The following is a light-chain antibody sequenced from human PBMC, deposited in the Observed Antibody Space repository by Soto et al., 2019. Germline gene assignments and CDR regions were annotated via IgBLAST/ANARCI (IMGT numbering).Light chain of an antibody. CDR2: GAS. J-gene: IGKJ2*01. CDR3: QQYNNWPPGYT. Sequence: EIVLRQSPAILSVSPGERATLSCRASRSISRSLAWYQQKPGQAPRLLIYGASTRAADIPARFSGSGSGTEFTLTISSLQSEDSAVYFCQQYNNWPPGYTFGQGSKVDVK. CDR1: RSISRS. V-gene: IGKV3-15*01.